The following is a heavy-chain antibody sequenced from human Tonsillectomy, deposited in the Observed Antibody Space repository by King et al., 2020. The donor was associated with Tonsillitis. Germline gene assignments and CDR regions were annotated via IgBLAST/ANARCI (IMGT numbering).Heavy chain of an antibody. CDR3: AKHMFADVVVAAKIYYNRMDV. V-gene: IGHV3-9*01. D-gene: IGHD2-15*01. J-gene: IGHJ6*02. CDR2: ISWNSGRI. CDR1: GFTFDDYA. Sequence: VQLVESGGGLVQPGRSLRLSCAASGFTFDDYAMHWVRQAPGKGLEWVSGISWNSGRIGYADSVKGRFTISRENGKNFLYLQMISLRAEDTALYYCAKHMFADVVVAAKIYYNRMDVWGQGTTVTVSS.